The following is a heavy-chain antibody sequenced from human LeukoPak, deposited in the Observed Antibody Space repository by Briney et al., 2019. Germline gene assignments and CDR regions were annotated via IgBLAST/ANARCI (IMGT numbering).Heavy chain of an antibody. J-gene: IGHJ4*02. CDR2: ISAYNGNT. CDR3: ARALAYCRGDCYSDDY. V-gene: IGHV1-18*01. Sequence: ASVKVSCKASGYTLTSYGFSWVRQAPGQGLEWMVWISAYNGNTNYAQKFQGRVTMTTDTSTSTAYMELRSLRSDDAAVYYCARALAYCRGDCYSDDYWGQGTLVTVSS. CDR1: GYTLTSYG. D-gene: IGHD2-21*02.